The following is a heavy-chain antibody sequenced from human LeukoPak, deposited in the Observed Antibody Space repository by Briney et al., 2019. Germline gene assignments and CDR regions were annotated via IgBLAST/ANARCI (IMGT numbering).Heavy chain of an antibody. V-gene: IGHV4-59*01. CDR1: GGSISSYY. Sequence: KASETLSLTCTVSGGSISSYYWSWIRQPPGKGLEWIGYIYYSGSTNYNPSLKSRVTISVDTSKNQFSLKLSSVTAADMAVYYCARATNGMDVWGQGTTVTVSS. J-gene: IGHJ6*02. CDR2: IYYSGST. D-gene: IGHD5-12*01. CDR3: ARATNGMDV.